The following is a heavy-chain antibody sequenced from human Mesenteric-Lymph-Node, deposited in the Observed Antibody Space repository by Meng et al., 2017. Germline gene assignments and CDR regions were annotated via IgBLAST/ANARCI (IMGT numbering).Heavy chain of an antibody. CDR3: GRDQGRELINH. CDR2: INHSGST. CDR1: GGSISSGGYY. D-gene: IGHD1-26*01. J-gene: IGHJ4*02. Sequence: QVQRQGSGHGLVKPSQTRSLPCTVSGGSISSGGYYWSWIRQHPGKGLEWIGEINHSGSTNYNPSLKSRVDISVDKSKNQFYLSLFSVTAADTAVYYCGRDQGRELINHWGQGTLVTVS. V-gene: IGHV4-31*09.